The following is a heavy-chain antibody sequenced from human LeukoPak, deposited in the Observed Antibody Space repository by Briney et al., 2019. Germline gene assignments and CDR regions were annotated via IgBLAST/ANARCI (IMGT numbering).Heavy chain of an antibody. CDR3: AKRSGYTTGWFFDF. V-gene: IGHV3-23*01. CDR1: GFSFSSYA. D-gene: IGHD6-19*01. CDR2: ISGSGDNT. J-gene: IGHJ4*02. Sequence: GGSLRLSCAASGFSFSSYAMSWVRQAPGKGLEWVSSISGSGDNTYYAESVKGRFTISRDNSKNTLFLQMNSLRAQDTAVFYCAKRSGYTTGWFFDFWGQGTLVTVSS.